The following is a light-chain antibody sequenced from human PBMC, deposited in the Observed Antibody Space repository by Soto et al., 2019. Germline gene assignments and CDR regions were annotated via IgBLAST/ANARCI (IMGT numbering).Light chain of an antibody. CDR3: QQRSNWLT. Sequence: EIVLTQSPATLSLSPGERATLSRRASQSLSSYLAWYQQKPGQAPRLLIYDASNRATGIPARFSGSGSGTDFTLTISSLEPEDFAVYYCQQRSNWLTFGGGTKVDIK. V-gene: IGKV3-11*01. J-gene: IGKJ4*01. CDR2: DAS. CDR1: QSLSSY.